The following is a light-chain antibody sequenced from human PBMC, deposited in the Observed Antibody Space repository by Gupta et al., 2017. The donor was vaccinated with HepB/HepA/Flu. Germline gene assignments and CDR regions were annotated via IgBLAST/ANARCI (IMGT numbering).Light chain of an antibody. J-gene: IGLJ3*02. Sequence: SDELTQPPSVSVSPGQTARIPCSGDTLSRQYTYWYQQRPGQAPILIIFQDKERPPGIPERFSASSSGTTASLTISDVQSEDAADYCCQSLDASGRVFGGGTKLTVL. CDR3: QSLDASGRV. V-gene: IGLV3-25*03. CDR2: QDK. CDR1: TLSRQY.